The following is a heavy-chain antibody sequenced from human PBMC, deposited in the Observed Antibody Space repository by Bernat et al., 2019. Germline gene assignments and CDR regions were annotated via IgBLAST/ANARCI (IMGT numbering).Heavy chain of an antibody. V-gene: IGHV3-30*01. CDR1: GFTFSSYV. Sequence: QVQLVESGGGVVQPGRSLRLSCAASGFTFSSYVMHWVRQAPGKGLEWVAVISYDGSNKYYADSVKGRFTISRDNSKNTLYLQMNSLRAEDTAVYYCARDPRPIAAAARGAFDIWGQGTMVTVSS. CDR2: ISYDGSNK. CDR3: ARDPRPIAAAARGAFDI. D-gene: IGHD6-13*01. J-gene: IGHJ3*02.